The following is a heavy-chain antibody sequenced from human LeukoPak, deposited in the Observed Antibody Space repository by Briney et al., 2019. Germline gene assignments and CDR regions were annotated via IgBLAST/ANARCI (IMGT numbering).Heavy chain of an antibody. Sequence: SQTLSLTCAISGDSVSSNSAAWNWIRRSPSRGLEWLGRTYYRSKWYNDYAVSVKSRITINPDTSKNQFSLQLNSVTPEDAAVYYCAGEAGSDPSRYFQHWGQGTLVTVSS. D-gene: IGHD6-19*01. J-gene: IGHJ1*01. CDR1: GDSVSSNSAA. V-gene: IGHV6-1*01. CDR3: AGEAGSDPSRYFQH. CDR2: TYYRSKWYN.